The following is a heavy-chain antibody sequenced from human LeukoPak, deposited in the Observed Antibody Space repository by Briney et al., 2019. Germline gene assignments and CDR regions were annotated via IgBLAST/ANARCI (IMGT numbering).Heavy chain of an antibody. J-gene: IGHJ3*02. V-gene: IGHV1-8*01. CDR3: ARAIPFRYLLGGDYYERSSHGFDI. CDR2: INPNSKNT. CDR1: GYTFTRHD. Sequence: GASVKVSCKASGYTFTRHDVNWVRQATGQGLEWMGWINPNSKNTGYAQKFQGRVTLTTDTSTGAAYMELSSLDSEDTAVYYCARAIPFRYLLGGDYYERSSHGFDIWGQGTMITVSS. D-gene: IGHD2-21*02.